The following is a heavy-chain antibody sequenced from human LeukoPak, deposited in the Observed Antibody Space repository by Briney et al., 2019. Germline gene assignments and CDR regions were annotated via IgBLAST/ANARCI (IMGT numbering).Heavy chain of an antibody. J-gene: IGHJ4*02. CDR3: VRGMGYYDKV. D-gene: IGHD3-22*01. V-gene: IGHV3-74*01. Sequence: GGSLRLSCATSGFTFSTSWMHWVRQAPGKGLVWVSRINTDGNTRDYADSVKGRFTISRDNAENTLYLQMNSLRAEDTAVHYCVRGMGYYDKVWGQGTLVTVSS. CDR1: GFTFSTSW. CDR2: INTDGNTR.